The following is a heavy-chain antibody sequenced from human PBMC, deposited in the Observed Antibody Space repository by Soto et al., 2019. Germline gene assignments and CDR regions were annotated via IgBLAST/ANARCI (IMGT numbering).Heavy chain of an antibody. D-gene: IGHD3-10*01. CDR2: IYYSGST. J-gene: IGHJ5*02. Sequence: QLQLQESGPGLVKPSETLSLTCTVSGGSISSSSYYWGWIRQPPGKGLEWIGSIYYSGSTYYNPSLKSRVTISVDTSKNQFSLKLSSVTAADTAVYYCARHAITMVRGVMASVCRVCGTSVTNNNWFDPWGQGTLVTVSS. V-gene: IGHV4-39*01. CDR3: ARHAITMVRGVMASVCRVCGTSVTNNNWFDP. CDR1: GGSISSSSYY.